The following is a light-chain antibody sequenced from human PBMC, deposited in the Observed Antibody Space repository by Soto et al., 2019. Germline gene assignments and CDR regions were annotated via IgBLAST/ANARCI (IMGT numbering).Light chain of an antibody. V-gene: IGKV3-20*01. CDR1: QSVSSSY. CDR3: QQSGT. CDR2: RAS. J-gene: IGKJ1*01. Sequence: EIVLTQSPGTLSLSPGERATLSCRASQSVSSSYLAWYQHKPGQAPRLLIYRASNRAAGIPDRFSGSGSGTDFTLTISRLEPEDFAVYYCQQSGTSGQGTRWIS.